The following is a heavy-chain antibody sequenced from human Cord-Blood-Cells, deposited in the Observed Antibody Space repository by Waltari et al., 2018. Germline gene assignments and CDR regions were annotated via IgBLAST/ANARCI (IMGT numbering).Heavy chain of an antibody. CDR1: GFTFSSYW. V-gene: IGHV3-74*01. CDR3: ARVLGSSWYWYFDL. J-gene: IGHJ2*01. CDR2: INSDGSST. D-gene: IGHD6-13*01. Sequence: EVQLVESGGGLVQPGGSLRLSCAASGFTFSSYWMHWVRHAPGKGLVWVSRINSDGSSTSYADSVKGRFTISRDNAKNTLYLQMNSLRAEDTAVYYCARVLGSSWYWYFDLWGRGTLVTVSS.